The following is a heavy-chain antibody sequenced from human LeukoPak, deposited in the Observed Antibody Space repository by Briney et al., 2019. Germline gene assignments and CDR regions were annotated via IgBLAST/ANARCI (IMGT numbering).Heavy chain of an antibody. CDR1: GFTFSSYG. D-gene: IGHD3-10*01. V-gene: IGHV3-33*06. Sequence: PGRSLRLSCAASGFTFSSYGMHWVRQAPGKGLEWVAVIWYDGSNKYYADSVKGRFTISRDNSKNTLYLQMNSLRAEDTAVYYCAKDLYYYGSGTPEYWGQGTLVTVSS. CDR2: IWYDGSNK. CDR3: AKDLYYYGSGTPEY. J-gene: IGHJ4*02.